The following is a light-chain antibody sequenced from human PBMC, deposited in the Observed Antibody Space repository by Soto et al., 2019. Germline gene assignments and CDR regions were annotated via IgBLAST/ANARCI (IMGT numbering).Light chain of an antibody. CDR3: LSDSTMSTVV. CDR2: DVN. J-gene: IGLJ3*02. V-gene: IGLV2-14*03. CDR1: SSDVGGYNF. Sequence: QSVLTQPASVSGSPGQSITISCTGTSSDVGGYNFFSWYQQHPGTAPKLMIDDVNNPPSGVSHRFAGSTSGTAASLTTSGLKAEDEADYYCLSDSTMSTVVLGGGTKLTVL.